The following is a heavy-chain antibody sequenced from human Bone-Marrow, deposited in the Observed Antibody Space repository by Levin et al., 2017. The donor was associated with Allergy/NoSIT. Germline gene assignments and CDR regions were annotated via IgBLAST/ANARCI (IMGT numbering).Heavy chain of an antibody. V-gene: IGHV3-23*01. J-gene: IGHJ4*02. Sequence: GGSLRLSCAASGFTFANSAMSWVRQAPGKGLEWVSAISGSGGTTNYADSVKGRFTISRDNSKSTLYLQLSSLRAADTALYYCAKFDGIYGLNHFDYWGQRTLVTVSS. CDR2: ISGSGGTT. D-gene: IGHD3-10*01. CDR3: AKFDGIYGLNHFDY. CDR1: GFTFANSA.